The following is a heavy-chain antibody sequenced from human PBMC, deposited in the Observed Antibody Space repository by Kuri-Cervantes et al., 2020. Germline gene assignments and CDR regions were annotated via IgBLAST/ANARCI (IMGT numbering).Heavy chain of an antibody. Sequence: GESLKISCAASGFTFSSYGMHWVRQAPGKGLEWVSSISSSSSYIYYADSVKGRFTISRDNAKNSLYLQMNSLRAEDTAVYYCARGSPPDYDILTAYYVGSYYYGLDVWGQGTTVTVSS. CDR2: ISSSSSYI. CDR3: ARGSPPDYDILTAYYVGSYYYGLDV. V-gene: IGHV3-21*06. J-gene: IGHJ6*02. D-gene: IGHD3-9*01. CDR1: GFTFSSYG.